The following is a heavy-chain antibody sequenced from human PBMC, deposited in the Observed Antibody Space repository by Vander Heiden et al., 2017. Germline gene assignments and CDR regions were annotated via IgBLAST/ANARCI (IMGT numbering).Heavy chain of an antibody. CDR1: GFTFDGYV. V-gene: IGHV3-9*01. D-gene: IGHD1-1*01. CDR3: AKDMRGNSYYGMDV. Sequence: EVQLVESGGGLVQPGRSLRLSCAASGFTFDGYVMHWVRQAPGKGLEWVSGITWNSGSIAYADSVKGRFTISRDNAKNALYLQMNSLRVGDTALYYCAKDMRGNSYYGMDVWGQGTTVTVSS. J-gene: IGHJ6*02. CDR2: ITWNSGSI.